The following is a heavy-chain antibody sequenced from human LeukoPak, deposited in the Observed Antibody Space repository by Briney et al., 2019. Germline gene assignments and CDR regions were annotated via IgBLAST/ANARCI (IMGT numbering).Heavy chain of an antibody. CDR3: ARGEEYGSGTVHFDY. D-gene: IGHD3-10*01. V-gene: IGHV4-4*02. Sequence: SETLSLTCAVSGGSISSSNWWSWVRQPPGKGLGWIGEVHHSGGTNYNPSLKSRVTISADRSNNRFSLSLNSVTAADTAVFYCARGEEYGSGTVHFDYWGQGILVTVSS. CDR2: VHHSGGT. J-gene: IGHJ4*02. CDR1: GGSISSSNW.